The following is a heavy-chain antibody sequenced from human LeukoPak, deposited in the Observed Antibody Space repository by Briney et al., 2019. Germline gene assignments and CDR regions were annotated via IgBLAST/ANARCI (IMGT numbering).Heavy chain of an antibody. CDR2: IYSGGNT. Sequence: GGSLRLSCAASGFTVSSNYMSWVRQAPGKGLEWVALIYSGGNTDYADSVKGRFTISRDDSKNTLYIQMNSLRAEDTAVYYCARGREWELLNFDYWGQGTLVTVSS. CDR1: GFTVSSNY. D-gene: IGHD1-26*01. CDR3: ARGREWELLNFDY. V-gene: IGHV3-53*01. J-gene: IGHJ4*02.